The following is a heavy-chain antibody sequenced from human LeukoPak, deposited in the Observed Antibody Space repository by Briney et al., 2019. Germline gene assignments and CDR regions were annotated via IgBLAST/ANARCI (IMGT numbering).Heavy chain of an antibody. CDR1: GGSISSSNW. J-gene: IGHJ4*02. D-gene: IGHD3-10*01. Sequence: SETLSLTCAVSGGSISSSNWWSWVRQPPGKGLEWIGEIYHSGSTNYNPSLKSRVTISVDTSKNQFSLKLSSVTAADTAVYYCARGARLLWFGELLFWFDYWGQGTLVTVSS. CDR3: ARGARLLWFGELLFWFDY. V-gene: IGHV4-4*02. CDR2: IYHSGST.